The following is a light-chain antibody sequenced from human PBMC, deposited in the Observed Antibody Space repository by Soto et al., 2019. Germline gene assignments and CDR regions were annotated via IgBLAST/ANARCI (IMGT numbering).Light chain of an antibody. CDR2: KAS. V-gene: IGKV1-5*03. Sequence: DIQMYNSASIVSSSVGDRVTITCLASQSIRSWLAWYQQKPGKAPNLLIYKASHLENGVPSRFSGSGSGTEFTLTISSLQPGDFATYYCQQYNTYPCTFGQGTNVDIK. CDR3: QQYNTYPCT. J-gene: IGKJ1*01. CDR1: QSIRSW.